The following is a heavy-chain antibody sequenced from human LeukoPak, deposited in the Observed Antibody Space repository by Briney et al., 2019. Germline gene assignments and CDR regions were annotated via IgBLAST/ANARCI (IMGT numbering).Heavy chain of an antibody. CDR2: IHTSGST. CDR1: GGSISSYY. D-gene: IGHD6-13*01. J-gene: IGHJ4*02. CDR3: ARVTAAGTDY. Sequence: PSETLSLTCTVSGGSISSYYWSWIRRPAGKGLEWIGRIHTSGSTNYNPSLKSRVTMSVDTSKNQFSLKLSSVTAADTAVYYCARVTAAGTDYWGQGTLVTVSS. V-gene: IGHV4-4*07.